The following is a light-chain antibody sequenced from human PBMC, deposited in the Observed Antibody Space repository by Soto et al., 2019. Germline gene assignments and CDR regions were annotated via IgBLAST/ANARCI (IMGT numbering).Light chain of an antibody. CDR1: QSISSNY. CDR3: HQYGSAPAWT. V-gene: IGKV3-20*01. J-gene: IGKJ1*01. CDR2: GAS. Sequence: EIVLTQSPGTLSLFPGERATLSCRASQSISSNYLAWYQHKPGQAPSLLIHGASNRATGIPDSFSGAGSGTDFTLTSSSLEPEDFAVYYCHQYGSAPAWTFGQGTKVDIK.